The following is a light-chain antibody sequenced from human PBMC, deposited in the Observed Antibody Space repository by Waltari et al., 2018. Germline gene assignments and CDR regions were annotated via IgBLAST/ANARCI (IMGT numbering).Light chain of an antibody. CDR3: CSYAGSSTSVV. Sequence: QSALTQPASVSGSPGQSITISCTGTSSDLGSYNLVSWYQQHPGKAPNLMIYEVSKRPSVVSNLCSGSKSGNTTSLTIAGLQAEDEADYYCCSYAGSSTSVVFGGGTKLTVL. CDR2: EVS. CDR1: SSDLGSYNL. V-gene: IGLV2-23*02. J-gene: IGLJ2*01.